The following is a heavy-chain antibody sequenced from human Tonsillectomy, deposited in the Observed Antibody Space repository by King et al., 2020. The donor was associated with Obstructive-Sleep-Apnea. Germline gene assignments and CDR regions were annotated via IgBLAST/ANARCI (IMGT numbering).Heavy chain of an antibody. CDR3: VKDWGSDDEGIDN. Sequence: VQLVESGGGLVQPGGSLRLSCAASGFTFRNYAMSWVRQAPGKGLGWVSAIRGGGDKTYYADSVKGRFSISRDNSRNTLFLQMNSLRADDTAVYYCVKDWGSDDEGIDNWGQGTLVTVSS. CDR2: IRGGGDKT. D-gene: IGHD3-16*01. V-gene: IGHV3-23*04. CDR1: GFTFRNYA. J-gene: IGHJ4*02.